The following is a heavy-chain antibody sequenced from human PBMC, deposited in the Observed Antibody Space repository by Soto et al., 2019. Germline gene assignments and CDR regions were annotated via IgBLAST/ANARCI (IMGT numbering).Heavy chain of an antibody. J-gene: IGHJ4*02. CDR1: GFTFSDYY. CDR3: ARDPREYYFDY. CDR2: ISSSGSTI. V-gene: IGHV3-11*01. Sequence: QVQLVESGGGLLKPGGSLRLSCAASGFTFSDYYMSWIRQAPGKGVEWVSYISSSGSTIYYADSVKGRFTISRDKDKNSVYLQMNSLRAEDTAVYYCARDPREYYFDYWGQGTLVTVSS.